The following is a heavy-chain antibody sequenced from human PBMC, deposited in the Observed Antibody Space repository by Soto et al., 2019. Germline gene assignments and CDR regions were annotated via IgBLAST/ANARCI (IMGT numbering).Heavy chain of an antibody. Sequence: EVQLLESGGGLVQPGGSLRLSCAASGFTFSSYAMSWVRQAPGKGLEWVSAISGSGGSTYYADSVKGRFTISRDNSKNTRYLQRNSLRAEDTAVYYCAKEQKDSSSWSELNYWGQGTLVTVSS. CDR1: GFTFSSYA. CDR3: AKEQKDSSSWSELNY. CDR2: ISGSGGST. J-gene: IGHJ4*02. V-gene: IGHV3-23*01. D-gene: IGHD6-13*01.